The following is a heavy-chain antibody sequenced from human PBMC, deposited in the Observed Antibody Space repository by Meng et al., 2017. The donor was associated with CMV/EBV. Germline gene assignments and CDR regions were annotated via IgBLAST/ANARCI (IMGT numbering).Heavy chain of an antibody. CDR1: GGSFSGYY. J-gene: IGHJ5*02. D-gene: IGHD3-3*01. CDR2: INHSGST. Sequence: SQTLPLTCAVYGGSFSGYYWSWIRQPPGKGLEWIGEINHSGSTNYNPSLKSRVTISVDTSKNQFSLKLSSVTAADTAVYYCARVRNYDFWSGYSSLGNWFDPWGQGTLVAVSS. V-gene: IGHV4-34*01. CDR3: ARVRNYDFWSGYSSLGNWFDP.